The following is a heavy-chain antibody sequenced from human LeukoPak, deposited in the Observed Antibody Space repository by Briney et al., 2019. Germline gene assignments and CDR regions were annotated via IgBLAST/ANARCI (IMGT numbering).Heavy chain of an antibody. CDR3: ARVEASGYDYGAFDY. V-gene: IGHV3-23*01. CDR2: LSGRGGST. D-gene: IGHD5-12*01. Sequence: GGTLRLSCAASGFTFSNYGMSWVRQAPGKGLEWVSALSGRGGSTYYADSVKGRFTISRDNAKNSLYLQMNSLRAEDTAVYYCARVEASGYDYGAFDYWGQGTLVTVSS. CDR1: GFTFSNYG. J-gene: IGHJ4*02.